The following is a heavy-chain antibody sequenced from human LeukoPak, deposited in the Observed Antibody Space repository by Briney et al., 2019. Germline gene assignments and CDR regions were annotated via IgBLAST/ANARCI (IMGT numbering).Heavy chain of an antibody. D-gene: IGHD3-16*02. V-gene: IGHV1-69*05. J-gene: IGHJ4*02. CDR2: IIPIFGTA. Sequence: ASVKVSCKASGGTFSSYAISWVRQAPGQGLEWMGGIIPIFGTANYAQKFQGRVTITTDESTSTAYMGLSSLRSEDTAVYYCARTVFMITFGGVIVPEYFDYWGQGTLVTVSS. CDR3: ARTVFMITFGGVIVPEYFDY. CDR1: GGTFSSYA.